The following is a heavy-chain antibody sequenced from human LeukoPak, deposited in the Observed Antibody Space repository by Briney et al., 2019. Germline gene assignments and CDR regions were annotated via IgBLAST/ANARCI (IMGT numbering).Heavy chain of an antibody. J-gene: IGHJ4*02. D-gene: IGHD2-2*01. CDR1: GYTFTGYY. CDR3: ARRGYCSSTSCYDY. V-gene: IGHV1-2*02. CDR2: INPNSGGI. Sequence: ASVKVSCKASGYTFTGYYMHWARQAPGQGLEWMGWINPNSGGINYAQKFQGRVTMTRDTSISTAYMELSRLRSDDTAVYYCARRGYCSSTSCYDYWGQGTLVTVSS.